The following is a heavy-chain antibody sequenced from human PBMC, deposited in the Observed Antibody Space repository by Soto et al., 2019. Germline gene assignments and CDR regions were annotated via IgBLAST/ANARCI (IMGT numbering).Heavy chain of an antibody. J-gene: IGHJ4*02. Sequence: GGSLRLSCAASGFTFSSFAMSWVRQAPGKGLEWVSTIHGSGTGTYYADSVKGRFTISRDNSKNTLYLEMDSLRAEDRAVYYCEKLRWLESSFSDYWGKGTLVPVSS. CDR2: IHGSGTGT. CDR3: EKLRWLESSFSDY. CDR1: GFTFSSFA. D-gene: IGHD5-12*01. V-gene: IGHV3-23*01.